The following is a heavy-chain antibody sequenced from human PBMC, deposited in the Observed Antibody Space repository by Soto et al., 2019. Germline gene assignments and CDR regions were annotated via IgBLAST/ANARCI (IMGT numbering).Heavy chain of an antibody. CDR2: IIPIFGTA. V-gene: IGHV1-69*12. J-gene: IGHJ6*02. CDR3: AXXXXXXXXXXXXXXXXDV. Sequence: QVQLVQSGAEVMQPGSSVRVSCKASGGTFSTSAISWVRQAPGQGLEWMGGIIPIFGTADYAQKFQGRVTITADESTSTAYMELSSLRSEDTAVYFCAXXXXXXXXXXXXXXXXDVXXQGTTVTVSS. CDR1: GGTFSTSA.